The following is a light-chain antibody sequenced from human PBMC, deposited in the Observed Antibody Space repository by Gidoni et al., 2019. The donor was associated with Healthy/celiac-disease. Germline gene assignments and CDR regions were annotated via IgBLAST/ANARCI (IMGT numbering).Light chain of an antibody. CDR3: QQYGSAPPWT. CDR2: GAS. V-gene: IGKV3-20*01. J-gene: IGKJ1*01. Sequence: ELVLTQSPGTLSLSPGERATLSCRASQSVSSSYLAWYQQKPGQAPRLLLYGASSRATGIQDRFSGKGSGTDFTLTIRRLEPEDFAVYYCQQYGSAPPWTFGQGTKVEIK. CDR1: QSVSSSY.